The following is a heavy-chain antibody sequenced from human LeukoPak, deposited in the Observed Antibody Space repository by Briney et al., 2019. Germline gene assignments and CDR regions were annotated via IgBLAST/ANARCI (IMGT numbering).Heavy chain of an antibody. CDR3: ARDRSILLWTYYFDY. CDR2: ISYDGSNK. D-gene: IGHD3-10*01. J-gene: IGHJ4*02. V-gene: IGHV3-30-3*01. Sequence: PGGSLRLSCAASGFTFSSYAMHWVRQAPGKGLEWVAVISYDGSNKYYADSVKGRFTISRDNSKNTLYLQMNSLRAEDTAVYHCARDRSILLWTYYFDYWGQGTLVTVSS. CDR1: GFTFSSYA.